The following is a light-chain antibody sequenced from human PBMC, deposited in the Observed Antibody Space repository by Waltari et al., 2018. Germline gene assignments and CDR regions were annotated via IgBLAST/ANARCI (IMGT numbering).Light chain of an antibody. CDR3: QQRSNYPLT. V-gene: IGKV3D-11*01. Sequence: EIVLTQSPATLSLSPGERATLSCRASQGVSSYLAWYQQKPGQAPRLLIYDASNRATGIPARFSGSGPGTDFTLTISSLEPEDFAVYYCQQRSNYPLTFGGGTKVEIK. CDR1: QGVSSY. CDR2: DAS. J-gene: IGKJ4*01.